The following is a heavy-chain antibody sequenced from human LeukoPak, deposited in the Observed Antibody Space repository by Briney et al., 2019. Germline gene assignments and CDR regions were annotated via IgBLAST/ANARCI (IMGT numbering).Heavy chain of an antibody. CDR2: INPNSGGT. Sequence: ASVKVSCKASGYTFTGYYIHWVRQAPGQGLEWMGWINPNSGGTKYAQKFQGRVTMTRDTSISTASMELRSLTSDDTAIYYCARGDYRLGHDYWGQGTLVTVSS. CDR3: ARGDYRLGHDY. CDR1: GYTFTGYY. V-gene: IGHV1-2*02. J-gene: IGHJ4*02. D-gene: IGHD3-10*01.